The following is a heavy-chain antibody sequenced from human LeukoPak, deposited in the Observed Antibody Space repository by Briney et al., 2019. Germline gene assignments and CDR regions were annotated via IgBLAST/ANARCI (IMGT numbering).Heavy chain of an antibody. J-gene: IGHJ4*02. CDR2: ISGSGGGT. V-gene: IGHV3-23*01. CDR1: GLPFSSYS. D-gene: IGHD5-18*01. Sequence: GGSLRLSCAASGLPFSSYSLRWVRQAPGKRLEGVSAISGSGGGTYYADSVKGRFTISRDNSKYTLYLQMNSLRAEDTAVYYCARASGGIQLWFDYWGQGTLVTVSS. CDR3: ARASGGIQLWFDY.